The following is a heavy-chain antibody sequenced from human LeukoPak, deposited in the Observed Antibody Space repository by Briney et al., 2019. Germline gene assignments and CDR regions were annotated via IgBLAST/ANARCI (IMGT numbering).Heavy chain of an antibody. J-gene: IGHJ4*02. D-gene: IGHD6-19*01. Sequence: SETLSLTCTVSGGSISSSSYYWGWIRQPPGKGLEWIVSIYYSGSTYYNPSLKSRVTISVDTSKNQFSLKLSSATAAGTAVYYCAGTKESSGWTYFDYWGQGTLVTVSS. CDR1: GGSISSSSYY. V-gene: IGHV4-39*01. CDR2: IYYSGST. CDR3: AGTKESSGWTYFDY.